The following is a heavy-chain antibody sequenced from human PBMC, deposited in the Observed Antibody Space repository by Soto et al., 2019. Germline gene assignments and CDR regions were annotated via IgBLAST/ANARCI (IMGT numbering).Heavy chain of an antibody. Sequence: QITLKESGPTLVKPTQTLTLTCTFSGFSLSTSGVGVGWIRQPPGKALEWLALIYWNDDKRYSPSLKSRLTITKDTSKNQVVLTMTNMGPVDTATYYCAHTPSYDPFDPWGQGTLVTVSS. V-gene: IGHV2-5*01. J-gene: IGHJ5*02. CDR1: GFSLSTSGVG. CDR3: AHTPSYDPFDP. CDR2: IYWNDDK. D-gene: IGHD3-22*01.